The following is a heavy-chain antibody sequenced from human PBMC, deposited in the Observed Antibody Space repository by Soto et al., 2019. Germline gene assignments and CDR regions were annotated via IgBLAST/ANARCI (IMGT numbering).Heavy chain of an antibody. CDR3: ARWGVPRDFWSGYYREHYYYYGMDV. J-gene: IGHJ6*02. D-gene: IGHD3-3*01. CDR2: ISAYNGNT. CDR1: GYTFTSYG. V-gene: IGHV1-18*04. Sequence: ASVKVSCKASGYTFTSYGISRVRQAPGQGLEWMGWISAYNGNTNYAQKLQGRVTMTTDTSTSTAYMELRSLRSDDTAVYYCARWGVPRDFWSGYYREHYYYYGMDVWGQGTTVTVSS.